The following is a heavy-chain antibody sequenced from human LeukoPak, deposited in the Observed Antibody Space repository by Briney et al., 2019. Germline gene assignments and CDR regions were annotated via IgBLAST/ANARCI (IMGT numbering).Heavy chain of an antibody. V-gene: IGHV4-34*01. CDR2: INHSGST. D-gene: IGHD6-13*01. Sequence: SETLSLTCAVYGGSFSGYYWSWIRQPPGKGLEWIGEINHSGSTNYNPSLKSRVTISVDTSKNQFSLKLSSVTAADTAVYYCARDGGSSWYWFDPWGQGTLVTVSS. CDR1: GGSFSGYY. J-gene: IGHJ5*02. CDR3: ARDGGSSWYWFDP.